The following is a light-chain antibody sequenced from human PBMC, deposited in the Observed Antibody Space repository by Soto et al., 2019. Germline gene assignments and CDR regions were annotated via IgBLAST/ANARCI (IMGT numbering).Light chain of an antibody. V-gene: IGLV2-23*02. J-gene: IGLJ2*01. CDR1: SSDVGNYNL. CDR2: EVS. Sequence: QSVLTQPASVSGSPGQSITISCTGTSSDVGNYNLVSWYQQHPGKAPKLIIYEVSERPSGVSNRCSGSKFGNTASLTISGLQAEDEADYYCCAYAGHNVFDVFGGGTKLTVL. CDR3: CAYAGHNVFDV.